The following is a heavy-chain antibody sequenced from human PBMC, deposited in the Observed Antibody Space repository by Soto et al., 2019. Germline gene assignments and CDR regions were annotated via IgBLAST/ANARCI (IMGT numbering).Heavy chain of an antibody. Sequence: LRLSCAASGFTFSSYSMNWVRQAPGKGLEWVSYISSSSSTIYYADSVKGRFTISRDNAKNSLYLQMNSLRDEDTAVYYCASTNYFDSSGFDYWGQGTLVTVSS. CDR2: ISSSSSTI. CDR3: ASTNYFDSSGFDY. J-gene: IGHJ4*02. V-gene: IGHV3-48*02. D-gene: IGHD3-22*01. CDR1: GFTFSSYS.